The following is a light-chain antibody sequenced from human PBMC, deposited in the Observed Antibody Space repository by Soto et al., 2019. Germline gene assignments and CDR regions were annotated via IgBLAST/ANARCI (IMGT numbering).Light chain of an antibody. V-gene: IGKV3-20*01. J-gene: IGKJ1*01. Sequence: EIVLTQSPGTLSLSPGERATLSCRASQTVNNNYLAWYQQKPGQAPRLFIYGASTRATGIPDRFSGSGSGTDFTLTISRLEPEDFAVYYCQQYGSPRTFGQGTKVDIK. CDR1: QTVNNNY. CDR2: GAS. CDR3: QQYGSPRT.